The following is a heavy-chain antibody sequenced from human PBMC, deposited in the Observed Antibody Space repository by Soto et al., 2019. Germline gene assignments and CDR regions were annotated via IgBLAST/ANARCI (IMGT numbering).Heavy chain of an antibody. CDR3: ASVNILTGYYLDQ. V-gene: IGHV4-39*01. CDR2: IYYSGGT. D-gene: IGHD3-9*01. Sequence: SETLSLTCTVSGGSISSSSYFWGWIRQPPGKGLEWIGSIYYSGGTYYNPSLQSRVTISVDTSKNQFSLKLSSVTAADTAVYYCASVNILTGYYLDQWGQGTLVTVSS. J-gene: IGHJ4*02. CDR1: GGSISSSSYF.